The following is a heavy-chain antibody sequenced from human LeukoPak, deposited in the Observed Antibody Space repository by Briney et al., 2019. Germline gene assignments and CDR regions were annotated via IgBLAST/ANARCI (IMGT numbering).Heavy chain of an antibody. CDR1: GDSISSGSYY. V-gene: IGHV4-61*02. CDR3: ARPFLGGDAFDI. D-gene: IGHD2/OR15-2a*01. CDR2: IYTSGST. Sequence: SQTLSLTCTVSGDSISSGSYYWSWIRQPAGKGLEWIGRIYTSGSTNYNPSLKSRVTISVDTSRNQFSLKLSSVTAADTAVYYCARPFLGGDAFDIWGQGTMVTVSS. J-gene: IGHJ3*02.